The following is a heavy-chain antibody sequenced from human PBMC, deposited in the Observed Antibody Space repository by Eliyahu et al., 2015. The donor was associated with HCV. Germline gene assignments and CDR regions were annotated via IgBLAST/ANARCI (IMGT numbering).Heavy chain of an antibody. J-gene: IGHJ3*02. V-gene: IGHV5-51*01. D-gene: IGHD1-26*01. CDR2: IYFGDSYT. Sequence: EVQLVQSGAEVKKPGESLKIXCKGSXHXSTDYLIAWXRQMPGKGLXXMGFIYFGDSYTXYSPXFXGHVTMSADKSISTAYLQWNSLKASDTAIYYCARQTIVGDTFEAFDIWGQGTTVTVSS. CDR1: XHXSTDYL. CDR3: ARQTIVGDTFEAFDI.